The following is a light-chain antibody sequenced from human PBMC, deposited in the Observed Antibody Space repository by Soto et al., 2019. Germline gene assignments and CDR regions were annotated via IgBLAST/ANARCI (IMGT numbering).Light chain of an antibody. Sequence: DIQMTQSPSSLSASVGDRVTITCRASQSISSYLNWYQQSPGKAPRLLIYAASSLQSGVPSRFSGSGSGTDFTLTISSLQPEDSATYYCQQSYSTLLTFGGGTKVEIK. CDR3: QQSYSTLLT. CDR2: AAS. V-gene: IGKV1-39*01. J-gene: IGKJ4*01. CDR1: QSISSY.